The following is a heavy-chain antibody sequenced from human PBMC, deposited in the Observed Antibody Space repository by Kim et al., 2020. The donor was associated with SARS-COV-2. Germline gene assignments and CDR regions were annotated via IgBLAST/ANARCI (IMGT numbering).Heavy chain of an antibody. CDR1: GGSISSSSYY. J-gene: IGHJ6*02. Sequence: SETLSLTCTVSGGSISSSSYYWGWIRQPPGKGLEWIGSIYYSGSTYYNPSLKSRVTISVDTSKNQFSLKLSSVTAADTAVYYCAREDLDYGDQYYYYYGMDVWGQGTTVTVSS. D-gene: IGHD4-17*01. CDR2: IYYSGST. V-gene: IGHV4-39*02. CDR3: AREDLDYGDQYYYYYGMDV.